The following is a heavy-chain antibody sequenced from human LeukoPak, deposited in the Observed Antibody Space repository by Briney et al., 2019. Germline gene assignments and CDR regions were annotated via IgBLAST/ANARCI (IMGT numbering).Heavy chain of an antibody. J-gene: IGHJ4*02. CDR3: AKEPGIAARRTYFDY. D-gene: IGHD6-6*01. CDR1: GFTFSSYA. V-gene: IGHV3-23*01. CDR2: ISGSGGST. Sequence: GGSLRLSCAASGFTFSSYAMSWVRQAPGKGLEWVSAISGSGGSTYYADSVKGRFTISRDNSKSTLYLQMNSLRAEDTAVYYCAKEPGIAARRTYFDYWGQGTLVTVFS.